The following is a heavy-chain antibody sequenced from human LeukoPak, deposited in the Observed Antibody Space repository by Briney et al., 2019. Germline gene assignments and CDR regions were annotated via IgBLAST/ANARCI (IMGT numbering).Heavy chain of an antibody. D-gene: IGHD1-1*01. Sequence: SETLSLTCTVSGGSISSYYWSWIRQPPGKGLEWIGYIYYSGSTNYNPSPKSRVTISVDTSKNQFSLKLSSVTAADTAVYYCARDTNDAFDIWGQGTMVTVSS. V-gene: IGHV4-59*01. CDR3: ARDTNDAFDI. J-gene: IGHJ3*02. CDR1: GGSISSYY. CDR2: IYYSGST.